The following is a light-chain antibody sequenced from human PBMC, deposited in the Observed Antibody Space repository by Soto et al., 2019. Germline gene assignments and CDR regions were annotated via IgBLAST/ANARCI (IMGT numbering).Light chain of an antibody. Sequence: DIQLTPSPSFLSASVGDRVTITCRASQDISNFLTWYHQKPGKAPKLLISAASTLQSGVPSRFSGTGSGTEFTLTITGLQPEDFATYYCQQFNSYPITFGQGTRLEI. CDR3: QQFNSYPIT. V-gene: IGKV1-9*01. CDR2: AAS. CDR1: QDISNF. J-gene: IGKJ5*01.